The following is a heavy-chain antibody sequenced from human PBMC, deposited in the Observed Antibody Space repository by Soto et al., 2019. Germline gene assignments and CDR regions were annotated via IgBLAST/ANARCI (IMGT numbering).Heavy chain of an antibody. D-gene: IGHD3-22*01. CDR1: GFTFSNYD. J-gene: IGHJ3*02. Sequence: GGSLRVSCAASGFTFSNYDMHWVRQAPGKGLEWTSYISSSSNTIYYADSVKGRFTISRDNAKNSLYLQMNSLRAEDTAVYYCAGTYYYDSSDCAFDMWGQGTMVTVSS. V-gene: IGHV3-48*01. CDR3: AGTYYYDSSDCAFDM. CDR2: ISSSSNTI.